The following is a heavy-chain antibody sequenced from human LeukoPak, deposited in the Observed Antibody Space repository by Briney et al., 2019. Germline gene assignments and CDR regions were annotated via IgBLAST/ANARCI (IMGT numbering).Heavy chain of an antibody. CDR2: IYYSGST. Sequence: ASQTLSLTCTVSGGSISSGDYYWSWIRQPPGKGLEWIGYIYYSGSTYYNPSLKSRVTISVDTSKNQFSLKLSSVTAADTAVYYCAGAERDYYDSSGYYEYFQHWGQGTLVTVSS. J-gene: IGHJ1*01. D-gene: IGHD3-22*01. CDR1: GGSISSGDYY. CDR3: AGAERDYYDSSGYYEYFQH. V-gene: IGHV4-30-4*01.